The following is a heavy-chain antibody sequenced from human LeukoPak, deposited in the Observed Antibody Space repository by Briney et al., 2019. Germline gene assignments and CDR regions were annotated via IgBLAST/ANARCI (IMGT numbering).Heavy chain of an antibody. CDR3: ARDPVVVVAAPNWFDP. V-gene: IGHV3-30-3*01. CDR2: ISYDGSNK. J-gene: IGHJ5*02. Sequence: GRSLRLSCAASGFTFSSYAMHWVRQAPGKGLGWVAVISYDGSNKYYADSVKGRFTISRDNSKNTLYLQMNSLRAEDTAVYYCARDPVVVVAAPNWFDPWGQGTLVTVSS. CDR1: GFTFSSYA. D-gene: IGHD2-15*01.